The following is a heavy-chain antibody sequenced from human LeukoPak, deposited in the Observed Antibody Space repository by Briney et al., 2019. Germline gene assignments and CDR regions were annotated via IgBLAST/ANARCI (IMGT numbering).Heavy chain of an antibody. V-gene: IGHV5-51*01. D-gene: IGHD1-1*01. Sequence: GESLKISCKGSGYSFTSYWIGWVRQMPGKGLEWMGIIYPGDSDTRYSPSFQGQVTISADKSISTAYLQWSSLKASDTAMYYCARIKLERPTPYYFDYWGQGTLVTVSS. CDR3: ARIKLERPTPYYFDY. J-gene: IGHJ4*02. CDR1: GYSFTSYW. CDR2: IYPGDSDT.